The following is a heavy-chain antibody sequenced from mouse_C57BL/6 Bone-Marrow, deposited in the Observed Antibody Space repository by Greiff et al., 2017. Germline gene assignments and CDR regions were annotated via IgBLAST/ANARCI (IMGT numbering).Heavy chain of an antibody. D-gene: IGHD2-5*01. J-gene: IGHJ4*01. CDR3: ARTDSNYPYYAMDY. Sequence: QQPGAELVKPGASVKMSCKASGYTFTSYWITWVKQRPGQGLEWIGDIYPGSGSTNYNEKFKSKATLTVDTSSSTAYMQRSSLTSEDSAVYYCARTDSNYPYYAMDYWGQGTSVTVSS. CDR2: IYPGSGST. V-gene: IGHV1-55*01. CDR1: GYTFTSYW.